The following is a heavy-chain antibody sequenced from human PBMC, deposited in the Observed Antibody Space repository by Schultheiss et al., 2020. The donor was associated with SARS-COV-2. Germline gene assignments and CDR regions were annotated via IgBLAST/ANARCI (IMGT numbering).Heavy chain of an antibody. J-gene: IGHJ4*02. CDR3: ARESGDYVLGPAGWNDY. CDR1: GFTFDDYG. Sequence: GGSLRLSCAASGFTFDDYGMSWVLQAPGKGLEWVSSISSSSSYIYYADSVKGRFTISRDNAKNSLYLQMNSLRAEDTAVYYCARESGDYVLGPAGWNDYWGQGTLVTVSS. V-gene: IGHV3-21*01. CDR2: ISSSSSYI. D-gene: IGHD4-17*01.